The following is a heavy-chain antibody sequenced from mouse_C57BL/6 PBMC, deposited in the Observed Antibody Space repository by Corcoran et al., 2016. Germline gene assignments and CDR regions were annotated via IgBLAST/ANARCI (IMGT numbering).Heavy chain of an antibody. CDR2: INTYSGVP. CDR1: GYTFTTYG. V-gene: IGHV9-3*01. Sequence: QIQLVQSGPELKKPGETVKISCKASGYTFTTYGMSWVKQAPGKGLKWMGWINTYSGVPTYADDFKGRFAFSLETSASTAYLQINNLKNEDTATYFCARADGYAMDYWGQGTSVTVSS. J-gene: IGHJ4*01. CDR3: ARADGYAMDY.